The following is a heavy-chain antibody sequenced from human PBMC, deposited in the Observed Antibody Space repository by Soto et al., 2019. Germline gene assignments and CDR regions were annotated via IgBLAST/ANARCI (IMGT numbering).Heavy chain of an antibody. CDR1: GYTFTSYG. CDR3: ARAGYYYDSSGYYTYYFDY. J-gene: IGHJ4*02. Sequence: ASVKVSCKASGYTFTSYGISWVRQAPGQGLEWMGWISAYNGNTNYAQKLQGRVTMTTDTSTSAAYMELRSLRSDDTAVYYCARAGYYYDSSGYYTYYFDYWGQGTLVTVSS. D-gene: IGHD3-22*01. CDR2: ISAYNGNT. V-gene: IGHV1-18*01.